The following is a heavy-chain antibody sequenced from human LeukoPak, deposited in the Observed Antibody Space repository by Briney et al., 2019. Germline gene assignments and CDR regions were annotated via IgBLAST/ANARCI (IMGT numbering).Heavy chain of an antibody. J-gene: IGHJ5*02. Sequence: GGSLRLSCAASGFTFSDYYMSWIRQAPGKGLEWVSYISSRGSTIYYADSVKGRFTISRDNAKNSLYLQMNSLRAEDTAVYYCARGAVTTFNWFDPWGQGTLVTVSS. CDR1: GFTFSDYY. CDR2: ISSRGSTI. D-gene: IGHD4-17*01. V-gene: IGHV3-11*01. CDR3: ARGAVTTFNWFDP.